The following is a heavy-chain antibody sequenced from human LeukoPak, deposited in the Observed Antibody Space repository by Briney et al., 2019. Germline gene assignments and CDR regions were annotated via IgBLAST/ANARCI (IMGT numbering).Heavy chain of an antibody. J-gene: IGHJ4*02. CDR3: AKDRGYSSSWYEVY. CDR1: GFTFSSYA. V-gene: IGHV3-23*01. D-gene: IGHD6-13*01. Sequence: GGSLRLSCAASGFTFSSYAMSWVRQAPGKGLEWVSAISGSGGSTYYADSVKGRFTISRDNSKNTLYLQVNSLRAEDTAVYYFAKDRGYSSSWYEVYWGQGSLVTVSS. CDR2: ISGSGGST.